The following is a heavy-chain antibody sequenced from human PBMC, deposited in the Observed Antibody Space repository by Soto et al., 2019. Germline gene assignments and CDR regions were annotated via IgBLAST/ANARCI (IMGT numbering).Heavy chain of an antibody. CDR3: ARDHNWNDGDPYYYYGMGV. J-gene: IGHJ6*02. V-gene: IGHV1-46*01. D-gene: IGHD1-20*01. CDR2: INPSGGST. Sequence: ASVKVSCKASGYTFTSYYMHWVRQAPGQGLEWMGIINPSGGSTSYAQKFQGRVTMTRDTSTGTVYMELSSLRSEDTAVYYCARDHNWNDGDPYYYYGMGVWGQGTTVTVSS. CDR1: GYTFTSYY.